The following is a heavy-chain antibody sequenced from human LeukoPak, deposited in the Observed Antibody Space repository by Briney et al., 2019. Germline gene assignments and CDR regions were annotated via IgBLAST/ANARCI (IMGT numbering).Heavy chain of an antibody. Sequence: ASVKVSCKASGGTFSSYGISWVRQAPGQGLEWMGWISAYNGNTNYAQKLQGRVTMTTDTSTSTAYMELRSLRSDDTAVYYCARDLATKASNDAFDIWGQGTMVTVSS. CDR2: ISAYNGNT. V-gene: IGHV1-18*01. CDR1: GGTFSSYG. D-gene: IGHD1-26*01. J-gene: IGHJ3*02. CDR3: ARDLATKASNDAFDI.